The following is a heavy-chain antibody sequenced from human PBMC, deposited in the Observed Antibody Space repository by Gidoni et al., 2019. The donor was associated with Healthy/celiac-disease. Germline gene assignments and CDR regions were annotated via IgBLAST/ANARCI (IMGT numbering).Heavy chain of an antibody. V-gene: IGHV4-39*07. CDR2: IYYSGST. D-gene: IGHD5-18*01. Sequence: DWIGSIYYSGSTYYNPSLKSRVTISVDTSKNQFSLKLSSVTAADTAVYYCARDTWLQRYYYFDYWGQGTLVTVSS. J-gene: IGHJ4*02. CDR3: ARDTWLQRYYYFDY.